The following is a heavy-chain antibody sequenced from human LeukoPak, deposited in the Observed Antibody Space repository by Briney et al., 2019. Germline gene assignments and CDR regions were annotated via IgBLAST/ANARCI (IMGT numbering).Heavy chain of an antibody. CDR1: GYSFTTYW. CDR2: IYPADSTA. V-gene: IGHV5-51*01. Sequence: GESLKISCKASGYSFTTYWIGWVRQMPGKGLEWMGIIYPADSTAHYSPSFQGQVTISADKSISTAYLQWSSLKASDTAMYYCARQGEEGDYFDYWGQGTLVTVSS. CDR3: ARQGEEGDYFDY. J-gene: IGHJ4*02.